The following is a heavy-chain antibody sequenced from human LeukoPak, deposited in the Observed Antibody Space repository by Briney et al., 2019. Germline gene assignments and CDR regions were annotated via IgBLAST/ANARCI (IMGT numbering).Heavy chain of an antibody. CDR3: ARVDTTMATGEFDY. CDR2: ISYDGSNE. V-gene: IGHV3-30*03. J-gene: IGHJ4*02. CDR1: GFTFSSYG. Sequence: GRSLRLSCGASGFTFSSYGMHWVRQAPGKGLEWVAVISYDGSNEDYADSVKGRFTISRDNSKNTLYLQMNSLRAEDTAVYYCARVDTTMATGEFDYWGQGTLVTVSS. D-gene: IGHD5-18*01.